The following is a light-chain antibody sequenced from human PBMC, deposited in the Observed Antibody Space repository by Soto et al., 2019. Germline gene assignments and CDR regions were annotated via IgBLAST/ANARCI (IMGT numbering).Light chain of an antibody. J-gene: IGLJ3*02. V-gene: IGLV2-8*01. CDR3: SSFAGSSGGV. CDR2: GVN. Sequence: QSVLTQPPSASGSPGQSVTISCTGTSSDVGGFNYVSWYQQHPGKAPKLIIYGVNRRPSGVPDRFSGSKSGNTASLTASGLQAEDEANYYCSSFAGSSGGVFGGGTKLTVL. CDR1: SSDVGGFNY.